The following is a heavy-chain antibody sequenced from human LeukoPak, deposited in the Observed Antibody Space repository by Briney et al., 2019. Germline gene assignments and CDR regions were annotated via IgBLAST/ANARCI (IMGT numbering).Heavy chain of an antibody. V-gene: IGHV1-2*02. CDR1: EYSFTGYF. CDR2: IDPNSGDT. Sequence: SGKISCKASEYSFTGYFMQWVRQAPGQGLEWMGCIDPNSGDTKYAQKFQGRVSMPSDTSTRTAYMELSRLRSDDTAVYFCARSGSTGYSLDYWGQGTLVTVSS. J-gene: IGHJ4*02. D-gene: IGHD3-22*01. CDR3: ARSGSTGYSLDY.